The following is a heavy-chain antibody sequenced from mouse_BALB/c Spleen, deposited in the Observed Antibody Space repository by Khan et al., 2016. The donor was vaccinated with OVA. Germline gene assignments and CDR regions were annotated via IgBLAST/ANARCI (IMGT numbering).Heavy chain of an antibody. CDR2: ITYSGNT. CDR3: ARSYGSWAMDY. D-gene: IGHD1-1*01. J-gene: IGHJ4*01. CDR1: GDSITSGF. V-gene: IGHV3-8*02. Sequence: EVQLQESGPSLVKPSQTLSLTCSVTGDSITSGFWNWIRKFPGNKFEYLGYITYSGNTYYNPSLKSRISITLDTSKSQYYLQLNSVTTEDTATYYCARSYGSWAMDYWGQGTSVTVSS.